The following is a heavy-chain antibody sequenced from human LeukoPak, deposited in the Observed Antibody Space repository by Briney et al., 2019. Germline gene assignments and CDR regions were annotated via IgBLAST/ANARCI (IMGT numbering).Heavy chain of an antibody. V-gene: IGHV4-39*01. CDR1: GGSISNNNYY. Sequence: PSETLSLTCTVSGGSISNNNYYWAWLRPPPGTGLEWIGSIYYSATTYYNPSLKSRVTISVDTSKNQFSLKLTSVTAADTAVYYCARPNVDTAMAELYWFFDVWGRGTLVTVPS. CDR2: IYYSATT. D-gene: IGHD5-18*01. CDR3: ARPNVDTAMAELYWFFDV. J-gene: IGHJ2*01.